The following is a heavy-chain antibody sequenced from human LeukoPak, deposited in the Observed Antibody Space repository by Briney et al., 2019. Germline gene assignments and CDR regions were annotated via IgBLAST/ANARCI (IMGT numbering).Heavy chain of an antibody. CDR2: IYTSGST. J-gene: IGHJ5*02. V-gene: IGHV4-61*02. CDR3: ARTASHFVRGVIRWFDP. CDR1: GGSISSSSYY. Sequence: RASQTLSLTCTVSGGSISSSSYYWSWIRQPAGKGLEWIGRIYTSGSTNYNPSLKSRVTISVDTSKNQFSLKLSSVTAADTAVYYCARTASHFVRGVIRWFDPWGQGTLVTVSS. D-gene: IGHD3-10*01.